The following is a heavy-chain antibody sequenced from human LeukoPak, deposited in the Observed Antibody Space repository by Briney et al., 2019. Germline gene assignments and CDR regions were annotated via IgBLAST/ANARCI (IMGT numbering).Heavy chain of an antibody. CDR2: IYYSGST. J-gene: IGHJ4*02. Sequence: SETLSLTCTVSGGSISSYYWSWIRQPPGKGLEWIGYIYYSGSTNYNPSLKSRVTISVDTSKNQFSLRLSSVTAADTAVYYCASAYYDILTGYYPAYYFDYWGQGTLVTVSS. CDR1: GGSISSYY. CDR3: ASAYYDILTGYYPAYYFDY. D-gene: IGHD3-9*01. V-gene: IGHV4-59*01.